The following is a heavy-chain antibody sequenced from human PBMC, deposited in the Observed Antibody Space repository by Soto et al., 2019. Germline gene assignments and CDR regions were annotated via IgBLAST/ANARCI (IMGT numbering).Heavy chain of an antibody. Sequence: QVQLQESGPGLVKPSETLSLTCTVSGGSISSYYWSWIRQPPGKGLEWIGYIYYSGSTNYNPSLKSRVPISVDTSKNQFSLKLSSVTAADTAVYYCARGGYRLLDFDYWGQGTLVTVSS. CDR3: ARGGYRLLDFDY. J-gene: IGHJ4*02. CDR1: GGSISSYY. D-gene: IGHD2-21*01. V-gene: IGHV4-59*08. CDR2: IYYSGST.